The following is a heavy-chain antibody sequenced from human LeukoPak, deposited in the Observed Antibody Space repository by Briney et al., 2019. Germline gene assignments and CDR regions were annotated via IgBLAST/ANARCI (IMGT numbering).Heavy chain of an antibody. CDR2: LYYSGST. CDR1: GGSVTGSSFY. Sequence: PSETLSLTCTVSGGSVTGSSFYWGWIRQPPGKGLEWIGSLYYSGSTYYNPSLKSRVTIFVDTSKNQFSLKLSSVTAADTAVYYCARPRDYGGSFDWYFDLWGRGTLVTVSS. CDR3: ARPRDYGGSFDWYFDL. V-gene: IGHV4-39*01. J-gene: IGHJ2*01. D-gene: IGHD4-23*01.